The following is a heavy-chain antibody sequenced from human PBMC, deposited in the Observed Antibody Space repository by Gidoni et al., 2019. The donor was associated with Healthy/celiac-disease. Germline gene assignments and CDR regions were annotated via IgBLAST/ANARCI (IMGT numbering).Heavy chain of an antibody. CDR2: ISSSGSTI. D-gene: IGHD3-22*01. Sequence: EVQLVESGGGLVQPGGSLRLSCAASGFTFRSYEMDWVRQAPGKGLEWVSYISSSGSTIYYADSVKGRFTISRDNAKNSLYLQMNSLRAEDTAVYYCARDESFIRSQYYDSTAYGFDIWGQGTMVTVSS. CDR1: GFTFRSYE. V-gene: IGHV3-48*03. J-gene: IGHJ3*02. CDR3: ARDESFIRSQYYDSTAYGFDI.